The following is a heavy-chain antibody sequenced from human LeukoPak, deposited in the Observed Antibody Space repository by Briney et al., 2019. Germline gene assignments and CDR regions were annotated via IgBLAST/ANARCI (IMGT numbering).Heavy chain of an antibody. Sequence: GGSLRLSCAASGFTFSSYAMSWVRQAPGKGLEWVSAISGSGGSTYYADSVKGRFTISRDNSKNTLYLQMNSLRAEDTAVYYCAKGGAACAPKYYYYYMDVWGKGTTVTVSS. CDR1: GFTFSSYA. CDR2: ISGSGGST. D-gene: IGHD6-13*01. CDR3: AKGGAACAPKYYYYYMDV. V-gene: IGHV3-23*01. J-gene: IGHJ6*03.